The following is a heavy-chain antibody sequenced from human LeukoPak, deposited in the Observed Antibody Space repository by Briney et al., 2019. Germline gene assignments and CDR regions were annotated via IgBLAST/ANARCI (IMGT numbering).Heavy chain of an antibody. Sequence: ASVKVSCKASGYTFTSYGISWVRQAPGQGLEWMGWISAYNGNAIYAQKLQGRVTMTTDTSTSTAYMELRSLRSDDTAVYYCARGSSSWWWFDPWGQGTLVTVSS. D-gene: IGHD6-13*01. CDR2: ISAYNGNA. V-gene: IGHV1-18*01. CDR1: GYTFTSYG. J-gene: IGHJ5*02. CDR3: ARGSSSWWWFDP.